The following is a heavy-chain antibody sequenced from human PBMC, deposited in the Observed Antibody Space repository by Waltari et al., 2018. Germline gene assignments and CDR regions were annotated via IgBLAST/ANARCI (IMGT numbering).Heavy chain of an antibody. CDR3: ARVLSVSSSGRGIFDY. CDR2: IYYSGST. V-gene: IGHV4-59*01. J-gene: IGHJ4*02. D-gene: IGHD6-19*01. CDR1: GGSFSSSY. Sequence: QVQLQVSGPGLVKPSETLSLTCTVSGGSFSSSYWRWIRPPSGKGLEWIGYIYYSGSTNYNPSLKSRVTISVDTSKNQFSLKLSSVTAADTAVYYCARVLSVSSSGRGIFDYWGQGTLVTVSS.